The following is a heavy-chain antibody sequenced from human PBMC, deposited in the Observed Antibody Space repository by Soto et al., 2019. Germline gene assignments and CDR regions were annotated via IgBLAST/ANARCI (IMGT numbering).Heavy chain of an antibody. CDR2: MNPNSGNT. CDR1: GYTFTSYD. J-gene: IGHJ4*02. D-gene: IGHD3-3*01. Sequence: QVQLVQSGAEVKKPGASVKVSCKASGYTFTSYDINWVRQATGQGLEWMGWMNPNSGNTGYAQKFQGRVTMTRNTSITTAYMELSSLRSEDTAVYYCARRDVLRDFWSGYRYYFDYWGQGTLVTVSS. V-gene: IGHV1-8*01. CDR3: ARRDVLRDFWSGYRYYFDY.